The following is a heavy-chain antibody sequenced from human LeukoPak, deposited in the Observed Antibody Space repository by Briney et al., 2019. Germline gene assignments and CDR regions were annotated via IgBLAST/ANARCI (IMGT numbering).Heavy chain of an antibody. Sequence: PGGSLRLSCAASGFTFSSYAMHWVRQAPGKGLEWVAVISYDGSNKYYADSVKGRFTISRDNSKNTLYLQMNSLRAEDTAVYYCARDGLPYSSSWEVPNFDYWGQGTLVTVSS. CDR2: ISYDGSNK. CDR3: ARDGLPYSSSWEVPNFDY. CDR1: GFTFSSYA. J-gene: IGHJ4*02. D-gene: IGHD6-13*01. V-gene: IGHV3-30*04.